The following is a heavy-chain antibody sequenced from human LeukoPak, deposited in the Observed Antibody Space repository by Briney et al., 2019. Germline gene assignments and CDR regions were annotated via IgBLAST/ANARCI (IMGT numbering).Heavy chain of an antibody. CDR2: IYYSGST. CDR3: ADTRHQDGYNWFDP. Sequence: SETLSLTCTVSGGSISSYYWSWIRQPPGKGLEWIGYIYYSGSTNYNPSLKSRVTISVDTSKNQFSLKLSSVTAADTAVYYCADTRHQDGYNWFDPWGQGTLVTVSS. J-gene: IGHJ5*02. CDR1: GGSISSYY. V-gene: IGHV4-59*08. D-gene: IGHD5-12*01.